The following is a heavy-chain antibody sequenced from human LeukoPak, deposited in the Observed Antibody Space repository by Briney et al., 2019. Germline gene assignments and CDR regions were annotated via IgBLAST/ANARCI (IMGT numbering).Heavy chain of an antibody. Sequence: GASVKVSCKASGYTFTGYYMHWVRQAPGQGLEWMGRINPNSGGTNYAQKFQGRATMTRDTSISTAYMELSRLRSDDTVVYYCARYIEAAGKGYYYYYMDVWGKGTTVTVSS. V-gene: IGHV1-2*05. J-gene: IGHJ6*03. CDR2: INPNSGGT. CDR1: GYTFTGYY. CDR3: ARYIEAAGKGYYYYYMDV. D-gene: IGHD6-13*01.